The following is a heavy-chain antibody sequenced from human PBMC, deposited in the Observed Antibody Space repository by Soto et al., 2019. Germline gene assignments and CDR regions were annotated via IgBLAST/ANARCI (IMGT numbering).Heavy chain of an antibody. CDR3: AKALVGATTVIYYYYGMDV. CDR2: ISYDGSNK. V-gene: IGHV3-30*18. D-gene: IGHD1-26*01. J-gene: IGHJ6*02. CDR1: GFTFSSYG. Sequence: GGSLRLSCAASGFTFSSYGMHWVRQAPGKGLEWVAVISYDGSNKYYADSVKGRFTISRDNSKNTLYLQMNSLRAEDTAVYYCAKALVGATTVIYYYYGMDVWGQGTTVTVSS.